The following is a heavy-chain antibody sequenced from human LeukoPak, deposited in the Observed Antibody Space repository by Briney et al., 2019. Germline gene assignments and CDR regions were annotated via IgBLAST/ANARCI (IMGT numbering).Heavy chain of an antibody. CDR1: GYTFTSYG. V-gene: IGHV1-18*01. Sequence: GASVKVSCKASGYTFTSYGISWVRQAPGQGLEWMGRISAYNGNTNYAQKLQGRVTMTTDTSTSTAYMELRSLRSDDTAVYYCAREVAIRVRGDYFDYWGQGTLVTVSS. CDR2: ISAYNGNT. CDR3: AREVAIRVRGDYFDY. D-gene: IGHD3-10*01. J-gene: IGHJ4*02.